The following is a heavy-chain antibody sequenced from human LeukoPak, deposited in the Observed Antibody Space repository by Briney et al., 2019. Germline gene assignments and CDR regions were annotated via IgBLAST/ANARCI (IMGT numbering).Heavy chain of an antibody. J-gene: IGHJ4*02. CDR3: AKVGRGQFYFDY. V-gene: IGHV3-23*01. CDR2: ISGSGGST. Sequence: GGSLRLSCAASGFTFGSYAMSWVRQAPGKGLEWVSAISGSGGSTYYADSVKGRFTISRDNSKNTLCLQMNSLRAEDTAVYYCAKVGRGQFYFDYWGQGTLVTVSS. D-gene: IGHD3-10*01. CDR1: GFTFGSYA.